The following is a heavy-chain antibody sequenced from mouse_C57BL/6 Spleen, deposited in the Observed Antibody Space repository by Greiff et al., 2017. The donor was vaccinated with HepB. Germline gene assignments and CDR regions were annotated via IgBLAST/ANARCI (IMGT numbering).Heavy chain of an antibody. D-gene: IGHD2-1*01. CDR1: GFTFTDYY. Sequence: SGGGLVQPGGSLSLSCAASGFTFTDYYMSWVRQPPGKALEWLGFIRNKANGYTTEYSASVKGRFTISRDNSQSILYLQMNALRAEDSATYYCARYYGVTTSYYFDYWGQGTTLTVSS. CDR3: ARYYGVTTSYYFDY. J-gene: IGHJ2*01. CDR2: IRNKANGYTT. V-gene: IGHV7-3*01.